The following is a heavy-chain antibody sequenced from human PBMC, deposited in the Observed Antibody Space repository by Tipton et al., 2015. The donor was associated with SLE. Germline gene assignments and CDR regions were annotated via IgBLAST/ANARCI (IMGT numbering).Heavy chain of an antibody. Sequence: TLSLTCAVYGGSFSGYYWSWIRQPPGKGLEWIGEINHSGSTNYNPSLKSRVAISVDTSKNQFSLKLSSVTAADTAVYYCARGYSSGSSYFDSWGQGTLVTVSS. CDR3: ARGYSSGSSYFDS. CDR1: GGSFSGYY. D-gene: IGHD6-19*01. J-gene: IGHJ4*02. V-gene: IGHV4-34*01. CDR2: INHSGST.